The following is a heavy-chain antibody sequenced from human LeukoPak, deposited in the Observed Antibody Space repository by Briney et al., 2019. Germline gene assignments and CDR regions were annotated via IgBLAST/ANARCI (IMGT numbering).Heavy chain of an antibody. Sequence: GGSLRLSCAASGFTVSSNYMSWVRQAPGKGLEWVSIIYSGGSTYYADSVKGRFTISRDNAKNSLCLQMNSLRAEDTAVYYCARDAPFTYYDFWSGYWRSGAFDIWGQGTMVTVSS. V-gene: IGHV3-66*01. CDR2: IYSGGST. J-gene: IGHJ3*02. CDR3: ARDAPFTYYDFWSGYWRSGAFDI. D-gene: IGHD3-3*01. CDR1: GFTVSSNY.